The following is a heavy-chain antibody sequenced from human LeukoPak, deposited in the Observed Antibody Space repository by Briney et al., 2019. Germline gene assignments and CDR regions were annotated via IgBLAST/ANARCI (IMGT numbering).Heavy chain of an antibody. J-gene: IGHJ4*02. D-gene: IGHD3-22*01. CDR2: IIRIFGTA. V-gene: IGHV1-69*05. CDR3: ASPKYYYDRSGYNTFFDY. CDR1: GGTFSSYA. Sequence: SVKVSCRASGGTFSSYAISWVRRAPGQGLEWMGGIIRIFGTANYAQKFPGRVTITTDESTSTAYMELSSLRSEDTAVYYCASPKYYYDRSGYNTFFDYWGQGTMVTVSS.